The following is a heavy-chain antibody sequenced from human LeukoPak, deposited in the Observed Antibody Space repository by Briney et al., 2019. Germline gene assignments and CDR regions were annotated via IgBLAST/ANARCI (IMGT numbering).Heavy chain of an antibody. J-gene: IGHJ3*02. D-gene: IGHD4-17*01. V-gene: IGHV3-23*01. Sequence: GGSLRLSCAASGFTFSSFAMSWVRQAPGKGLEWVSASTTSGNAYYVDSVKGRFTISRDKSKNSLYLQMNSLRIEDTAVYYCAKVRVSGDYAFDIWGQGTMVTVSS. CDR2: STTSGNA. CDR1: GFTFSSFA. CDR3: AKVRVSGDYAFDI.